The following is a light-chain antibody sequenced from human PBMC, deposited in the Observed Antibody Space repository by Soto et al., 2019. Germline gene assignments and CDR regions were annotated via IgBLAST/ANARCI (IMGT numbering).Light chain of an antibody. V-gene: IGLV2-8*01. CDR3: ISYAGSNNYV. J-gene: IGLJ1*01. CDR2: EVS. Sequence: QSALTQPPSASGSPGQSVTISCTGTSSDVGGYNYVSWYQQHPGKAPKLMIYEVSKRPSGVPDRFSGSKSGNTASLTVSGRQAEDEADYYCISYAGSNNYVFGTGTKLTVL. CDR1: SSDVGGYNY.